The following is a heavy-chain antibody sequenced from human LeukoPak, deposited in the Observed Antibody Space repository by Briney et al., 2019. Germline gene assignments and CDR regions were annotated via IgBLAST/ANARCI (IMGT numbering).Heavy chain of an antibody. CDR2: ISACNGNT. D-gene: IGHD3-9*01. CDR3: ARRYFDWLSNYFDY. Sequence: ASVKVSCKASGYTFTSYGISWVRQAPGQGLEWMGWISACNGNTNYAQKLQGRVTMTTDTSTSTAYMELRSLRSDDTAVYYCARRYFDWLSNYFDYWGQGTLVTVSS. CDR1: GYTFTSYG. V-gene: IGHV1-18*01. J-gene: IGHJ4*02.